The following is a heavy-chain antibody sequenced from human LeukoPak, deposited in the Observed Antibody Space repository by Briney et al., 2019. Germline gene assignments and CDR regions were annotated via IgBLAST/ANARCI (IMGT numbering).Heavy chain of an antibody. J-gene: IGHJ4*02. CDR3: ARARIGMGY. CDR2: IKEDGSEK. CDR1: GFTFSSYS. Sequence: PGGSLRLSCAASGFTFSSYSMNWVRQAPGKGLESVANIKEDGSEKYYVDSVKGRFTISRDNAKNSLFLQMNSLRAEDTAVYYCARARIGMGYWGQGTLVTVSS. D-gene: IGHD1-26*01. V-gene: IGHV3-7*03.